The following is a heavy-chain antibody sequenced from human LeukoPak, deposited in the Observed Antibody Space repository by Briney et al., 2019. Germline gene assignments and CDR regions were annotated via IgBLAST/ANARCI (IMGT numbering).Heavy chain of an antibody. J-gene: IGHJ4*02. V-gene: IGHV1-18*01. CDR1: GYTFNKYG. Sequence: GASVKVSCKASGYTFNKYGISWVRQAPGQGLEWMGLISCYNGDTRYAQKLQGRVTMTTDTSTSTVHMELRSLRSDDTAVYYCARDPSNTSGYNVYFDYWGQGALVTVSS. D-gene: IGHD2-2*02. CDR3: ARDPSNTSGYNVYFDY. CDR2: ISCYNGDT.